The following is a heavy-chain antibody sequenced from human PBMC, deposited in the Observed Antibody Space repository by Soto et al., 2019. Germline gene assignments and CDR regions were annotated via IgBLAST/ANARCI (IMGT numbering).Heavy chain of an antibody. Sequence: PSETLSLTCTVSGGSISSSSYYWGWIRQPPGKGLEWIGYIYYSGSTNYNPSLKSRVTISVDTSKNQFSLKLSSVTAADTAVYYCARHFGYCSGGSCSAQLDYWGQGTLVTVSS. CDR1: GGSISSSSYY. CDR3: ARHFGYCSGGSCSAQLDY. CDR2: IYYSGST. D-gene: IGHD2-15*01. V-gene: IGHV4-61*05. J-gene: IGHJ4*02.